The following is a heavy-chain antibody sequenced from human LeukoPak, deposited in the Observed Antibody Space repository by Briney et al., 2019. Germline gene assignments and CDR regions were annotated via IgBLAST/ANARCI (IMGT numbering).Heavy chain of an antibody. Sequence: GGSLRLSCAASGFTFSSYAMTWVRQAPGKGLEWVSSISGSGGSTYYADSVKGRFTISRDNSKNTLYLQMNSLRAEDTAVYYCAKYPISPDNWFDPWGRGTLVTVSS. CDR3: AKYPISPDNWFDP. J-gene: IGHJ5*02. CDR1: GFTFSSYA. D-gene: IGHD2/OR15-2a*01. V-gene: IGHV3-23*01. CDR2: ISGSGGST.